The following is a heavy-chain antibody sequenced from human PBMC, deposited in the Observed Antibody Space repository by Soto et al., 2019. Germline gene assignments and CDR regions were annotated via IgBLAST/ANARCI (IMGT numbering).Heavy chain of an antibody. Sequence: HTLSLTCVISGDSVSANSAAWNGIRQSPSRGLEWLGRTYYRSKWNFDYAESVKSRMSIIPDTSNNHFSLLLNSVTPEHTAVYYCVRHPRATLDLYGMAVWGPGTTVTVSS. CDR3: VRHPRATLDLYGMAV. V-gene: IGHV6-1*01. J-gene: IGHJ6*02. CDR2: TYYRSKWNF. D-gene: IGHD1-1*01. CDR1: GDSVSANSAA.